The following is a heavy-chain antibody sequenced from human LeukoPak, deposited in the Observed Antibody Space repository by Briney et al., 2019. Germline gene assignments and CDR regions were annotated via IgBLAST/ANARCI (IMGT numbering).Heavy chain of an antibody. Sequence: SETLSLTCTVSGGSISSYYWSWIRQPPGKGLEWIGYIYYSGSTNYNPSLKSRVTISVDTSKNQFSLKLSSVTAADTTVYYCAGVYSGYDSVSYWGQGTLVTVSS. D-gene: IGHD5-12*01. V-gene: IGHV4-59*01. J-gene: IGHJ4*02. CDR2: IYYSGST. CDR3: AGVYSGYDSVSY. CDR1: GGSISSYY.